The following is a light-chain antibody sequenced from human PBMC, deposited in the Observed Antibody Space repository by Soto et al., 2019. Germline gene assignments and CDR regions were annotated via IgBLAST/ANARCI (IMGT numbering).Light chain of an antibody. Sequence: QSVLTQPPSASATPGQRVTISCSGSSSNIGSNTVNWYHQLPGTAPKLLIHSSDQRPSGVPDRFSGSKSGTSASLAISGLQSEDEADYYCAAWDDSLNVVVFGGGTKLTVL. CDR1: SSNIGSNT. CDR2: SSD. V-gene: IGLV1-44*01. CDR3: AAWDDSLNVVV. J-gene: IGLJ3*02.